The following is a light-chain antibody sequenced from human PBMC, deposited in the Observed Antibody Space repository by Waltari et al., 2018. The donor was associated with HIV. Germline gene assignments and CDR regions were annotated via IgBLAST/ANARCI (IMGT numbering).Light chain of an antibody. CDR3: QSYDTSRHGFYV. CDR1: SSNIGSNSV. J-gene: IGLJ1*01. V-gene: IGLV1-40*01. Sequence: QSVLTQPPSVSGAPGQTVTISCSGSSSNIGSNSVVHWYQQLPGTATKLLMFGAYNRPSGVPDRFSGSKSCTSASLALTGLQPEDEADYYCQSYDTSRHGFYVFGTGTKVTVL. CDR2: GAY.